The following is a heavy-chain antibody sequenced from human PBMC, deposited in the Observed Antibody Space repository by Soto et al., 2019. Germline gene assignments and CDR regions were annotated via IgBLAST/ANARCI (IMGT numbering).Heavy chain of an antibody. CDR2: INHSGFT. J-gene: IGHJ4*02. Sequence: NPSETLSLTCGVSGGSLRGHYWSWIRQPPGKRLEWIAEINHSGFTNYNPSFKSRVTISRDTSTNQISLKLTSVTAADSAVYYCARAAVRQGATLFDFWGQGTLVTVSS. CDR1: GGSLRGHY. V-gene: IGHV4-34*01. D-gene: IGHD1-26*01. CDR3: ARAAVRQGATLFDF.